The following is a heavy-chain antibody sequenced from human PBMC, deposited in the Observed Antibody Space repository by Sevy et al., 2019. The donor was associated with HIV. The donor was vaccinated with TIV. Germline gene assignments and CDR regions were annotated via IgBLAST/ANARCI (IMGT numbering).Heavy chain of an antibody. Sequence: ASVKVSCKASGYTFTGYYMHWVRQAPGQGLEWMGWINPNSGGTNYAQKFQDRVTMTRDTSISTAYMELSRLRSDDTAVYYCARADLVLARYLGYFLHWGQGTLVTVSS. CDR3: ARADLVLARYLGYFLH. J-gene: IGHJ1*01. CDR1: GYTFTGYY. V-gene: IGHV1-2*02. D-gene: IGHD1-20*01. CDR2: INPNSGGT.